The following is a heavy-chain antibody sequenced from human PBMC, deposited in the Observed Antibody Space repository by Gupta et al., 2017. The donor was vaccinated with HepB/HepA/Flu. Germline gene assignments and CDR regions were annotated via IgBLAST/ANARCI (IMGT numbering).Heavy chain of an antibody. CDR1: GFTFSSYA. J-gene: IGHJ4*02. D-gene: IGHD3-10*02. V-gene: IGHV3-23*01. Sequence: EVQLLESGGGLVQPGGSLRLSCAASGFTFSSYAMTWVRQAPGKGLEWVSNINGAGSGTYYADSVKGRFTISRDNAKNALYLQMNTRRADDTAVYYWARGTDAVRHGYKYYVDYWGQGARGSVSS. CDR2: INGAGSGT. CDR3: ARGTDAVRHGYKYYVDY.